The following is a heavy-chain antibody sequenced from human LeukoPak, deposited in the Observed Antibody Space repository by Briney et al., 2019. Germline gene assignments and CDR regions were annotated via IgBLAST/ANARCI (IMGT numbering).Heavy chain of an antibody. CDR2: IYTSGST. CDR1: GGSISSYY. V-gene: IGHV4-4*07. CDR3: ARETGYYGSGSGIDY. J-gene: IGHJ4*02. Sequence: KPSETLSLTCTVSGGSISSYYWSWIRQPAGKGLEWIGRIYTSGSTNYIPSLKSRVTMSVDTSKNQFSLKLSSVTAADTAVYYCARETGYYGSGSGIDYWGQGTLVTVSS. D-gene: IGHD3-10*01.